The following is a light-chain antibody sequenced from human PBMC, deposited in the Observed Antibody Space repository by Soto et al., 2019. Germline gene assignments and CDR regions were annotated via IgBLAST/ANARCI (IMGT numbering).Light chain of an antibody. J-gene: IGKJ1*01. Sequence: DIQMTQSPSTLSASLGDRFTITCRASQSINAWLAWYQQKPGKAPKLLIYDVSTLDSGVPSRFSGSASGTEFTLTISSLDSDDFATYYCQQYHRYSTFGQGTKVDI. CDR2: DVS. CDR3: QQYHRYST. V-gene: IGKV1-5*01. CDR1: QSINAW.